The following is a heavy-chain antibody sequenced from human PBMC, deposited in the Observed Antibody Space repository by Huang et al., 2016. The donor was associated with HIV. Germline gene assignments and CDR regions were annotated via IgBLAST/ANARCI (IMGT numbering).Heavy chain of an antibody. CDR3: ARESNIVVVPHTIKFFDY. CDR1: GGSFSNHV. CDR2: IIPIFGTT. J-gene: IGHJ4*02. D-gene: IGHD2-2*01. V-gene: IGHV1-69*01. Sequence: QVQLVQSGAEVKKPGSSVKVSCKASGGSFSNHVFSWVRQGPGQGLEWMGGIIPIFGTTNYAQKFQGGVTIAADESTGTAYLELSSRRSEDTAVYFCARESNIVVVPHTIKFFDYWGQGTLVTVSS.